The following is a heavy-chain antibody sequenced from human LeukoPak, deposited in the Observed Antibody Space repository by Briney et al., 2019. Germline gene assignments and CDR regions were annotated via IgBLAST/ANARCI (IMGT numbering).Heavy chain of an antibody. CDR1: GGSISSYY. J-gene: IGHJ3*01. CDR2: IHHSGST. Sequence: SETLSLLCTVSGGSISSYYWSWIRQPPGKGLEWIGYIHHSGSTNYKPSLQSRVTISVDTSKNQFSLKLTSVTAADTAVYYCARDAVGGTPGFDVWGQATMVTVSS. CDR3: ARDAVGGTPGFDV. D-gene: IGHD1-14*01. V-gene: IGHV4-59*01.